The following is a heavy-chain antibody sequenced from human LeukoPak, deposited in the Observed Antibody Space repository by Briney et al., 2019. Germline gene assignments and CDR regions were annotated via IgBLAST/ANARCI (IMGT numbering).Heavy chain of an antibody. CDR1: GYTFTGYY. CDR2: INPNSGGT. Sequence: ASVTVSCKASGYTFTGYYMHWVRQAPGQGLEWMGWINPNSGGTNYAQKFQGRVTMTRDTSISTAYMELSRLRSDDTAVYYCARDRGAVAGIRSYYYYMDVWGKGTTVTVSS. D-gene: IGHD6-19*01. V-gene: IGHV1-2*02. J-gene: IGHJ6*03. CDR3: ARDRGAVAGIRSYYYYMDV.